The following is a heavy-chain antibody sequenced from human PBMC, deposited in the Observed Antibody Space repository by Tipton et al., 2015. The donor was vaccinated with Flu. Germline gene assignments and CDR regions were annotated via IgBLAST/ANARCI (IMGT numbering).Heavy chain of an antibody. CDR1: GFTFSRYD. CDR2: ISSAGDT. Sequence: SLRLSCAASGFTFSRYDMHWVRQVTGKGLEWVSGISSAGDTYYLDSVKGRFTISRENGKNSLYLQMNSLGAGDTAVYFCARGPLPDSNWYNGMDVWGQGTTVTVSS. J-gene: IGHJ6*02. CDR3: ARGPLPDSNWYNGMDV. V-gene: IGHV3-13*01. D-gene: IGHD6-13*01.